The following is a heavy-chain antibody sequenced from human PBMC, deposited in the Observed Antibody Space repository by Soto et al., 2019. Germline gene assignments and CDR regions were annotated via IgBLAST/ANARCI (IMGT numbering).Heavy chain of an antibody. D-gene: IGHD2-2*02. Sequence: QVQLVESGGSVVQPGRSLRLSCAASGFTFSSYGMHWVRQAPGKGLEWVAVIWYDGSNKYYADSVKGRLTISRDNSKNTLYLQMNSLRAEDTAVYYCARVSLSVVVPAAISAFDIWGQGTKVTVSS. CDR3: ARVSLSVVVPAAISAFDI. CDR1: GFTFSSYG. V-gene: IGHV3-33*01. CDR2: IWYDGSNK. J-gene: IGHJ3*02.